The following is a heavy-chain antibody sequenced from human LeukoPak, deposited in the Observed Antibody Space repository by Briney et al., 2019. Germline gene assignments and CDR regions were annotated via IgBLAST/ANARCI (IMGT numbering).Heavy chain of an antibody. V-gene: IGHV1-69*05. J-gene: IGHJ4*02. D-gene: IGHD6-6*01. CDR3: ARVGIGAARPVAYFDY. CDR2: IIPIFGTA. Sequence: SVKVSCRASGGTFSSYAINWVRQAPGQGLEWMGGIIPIFGTANYAQKFQGRVTITTDESTSTAYMELSSLRSEDTAVYYCARVGIGAARPVAYFDYWGQGTLVTVSS. CDR1: GGTFSSYA.